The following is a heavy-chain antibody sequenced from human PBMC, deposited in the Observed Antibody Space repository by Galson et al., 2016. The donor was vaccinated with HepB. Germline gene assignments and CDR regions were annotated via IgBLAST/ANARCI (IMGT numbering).Heavy chain of an antibody. CDR1: GYPFSDYD. V-gene: IGHV1-3*01. CDR2: VNPGNGNT. Sequence: SVKVSCKAFGYPFSDYDIHWVRQAPGQRLEWMGWVNPGNGNTKYSQKFQGRATFTRDTSANTAYMELSSLRSEDTAVYFCARAVSRGTSSFGMDVWGQGTTAIVSS. CDR3: ARAVSRGTSSFGMDV. J-gene: IGHJ6*02. D-gene: IGHD2-2*01.